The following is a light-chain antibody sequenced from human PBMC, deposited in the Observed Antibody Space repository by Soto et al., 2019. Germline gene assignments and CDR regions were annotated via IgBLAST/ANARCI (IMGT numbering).Light chain of an antibody. V-gene: IGKV1-9*01. J-gene: IGKJ4*01. Sequence: DIQLTQSPSFLSASVGDRVTITCLASQGISTYLAWFQQEPGKAPKLLIYAASTLQSGVPSRFSGSGSGTEFTLTISSLQPEDFATYYCQQVNSYPLTFGGGTKVEIK. CDR1: QGISTY. CDR3: QQVNSYPLT. CDR2: AAS.